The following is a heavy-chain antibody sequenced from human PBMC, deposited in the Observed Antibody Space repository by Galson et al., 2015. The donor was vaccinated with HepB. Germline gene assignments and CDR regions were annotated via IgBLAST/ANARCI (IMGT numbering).Heavy chain of an antibody. CDR3: ARHLPEEGLRLGELSPFDY. D-gene: IGHD3-16*02. Sequence: QSGAEVKKPGESLRISCKGSGYSFTSYWISWVRQMPGKGLEWMGRIDPSDSYTNYSPSFQGHVTISADKSISTAYLQWSSLKASDTAMYYCARHLPEEGLRLGELSPFDYWGQGTLVTVSS. V-gene: IGHV5-10-1*01. CDR1: GYSFTSYW. CDR2: IDPSDSYT. J-gene: IGHJ4*02.